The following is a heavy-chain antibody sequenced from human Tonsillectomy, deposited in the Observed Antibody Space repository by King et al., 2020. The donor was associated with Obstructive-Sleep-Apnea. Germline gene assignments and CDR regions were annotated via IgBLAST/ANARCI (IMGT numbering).Heavy chain of an antibody. D-gene: IGHD1-7*01. CDR2: INHSGST. CDR3: ARAGWVELPQPCDY. J-gene: IGHJ4*02. Sequence: VQLQQWGAGLLKPSETLSLTCAVYGGSFSGYYWSWIRQPPGKGLEWIGEINHSGSTNYNPSLKSRVTISVDTSKNQFSLKLSSVTAADTAVYYCARAGWVELPQPCDYWGQGTLVTVSS. CDR1: GGSFSGYY. V-gene: IGHV4-34*01.